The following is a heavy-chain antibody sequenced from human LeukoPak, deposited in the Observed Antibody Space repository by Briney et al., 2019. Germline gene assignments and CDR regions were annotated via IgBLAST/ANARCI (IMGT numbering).Heavy chain of an antibody. D-gene: IGHD2-2*01. J-gene: IGHJ6*03. Sequence: PSETLSLTCTLSGGSISSSSYCCGWIRQPRRRGLEWIGCIYYSGSTYYNPSLKSRVTISVDTSKNQFSLKLSSVTAADTAVYYCARLPGAAATYYYYYMDVWGKGTTVTVSS. CDR2: IYYSGST. CDR1: GGSISSSSYC. CDR3: ARLPGAAATYYYYYMDV. V-gene: IGHV4-39*01.